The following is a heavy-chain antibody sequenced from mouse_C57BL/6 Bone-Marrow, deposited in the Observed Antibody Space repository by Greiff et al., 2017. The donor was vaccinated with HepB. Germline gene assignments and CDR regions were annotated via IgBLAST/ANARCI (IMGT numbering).Heavy chain of an antibody. V-gene: IGHV8-8*01. CDR3: ARGTTDQVKLRAMDY. J-gene: IGHJ4*01. CDR1: GFSLSTFGMG. Sequence: VKLVESGPGILQPSQTLSLTCSFSGFSLSTFGMGVGWIRQPSGKGLEWLAHIWWDDDKYYNPALKSRLTISKDTSKNQVFLKIANVDTADTATYYCARGTTDQVKLRAMDYWGQGTSVTVSS. CDR2: IWWDDDK. D-gene: IGHD1-1*01.